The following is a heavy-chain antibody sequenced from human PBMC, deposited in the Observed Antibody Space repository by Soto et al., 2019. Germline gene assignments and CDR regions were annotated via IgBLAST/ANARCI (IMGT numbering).Heavy chain of an antibody. V-gene: IGHV3-48*03. J-gene: IGHJ4*02. D-gene: IGHD3-22*01. CDR2: ISSSGSTI. CDR3: ARDPPGYYYDSKIAFDY. CDR1: GFTFSSYE. Sequence: GGSLRLSCAASGFTFSSYEMNWVRQAPGKGLEWVSYISSSGSTIYYADSVKGRFTISRDNAKNSLYLQMNSLRAEDTAVYYCARDPPGYYYDSKIAFDYWGQGTLVTVS.